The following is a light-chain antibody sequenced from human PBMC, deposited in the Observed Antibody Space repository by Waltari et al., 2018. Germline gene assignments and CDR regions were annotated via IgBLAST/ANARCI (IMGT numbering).Light chain of an antibody. CDR1: SNDVGPYQY. Sequence: QSALTQSRSVSGSPGQSVTISCTGTSNDVGPYQYVFWYQRHPGKAPKLMIYNVSERPSGVPDRFSGSKSANTASLTISGLQAEDEADYYCCTYVGGYSYVFGTGTKVTVL. CDR3: CTYVGGYSYV. CDR2: NVS. V-gene: IGLV2-11*01. J-gene: IGLJ1*01.